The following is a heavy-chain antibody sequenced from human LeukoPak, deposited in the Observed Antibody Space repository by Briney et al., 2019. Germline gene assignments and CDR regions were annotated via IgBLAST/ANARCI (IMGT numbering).Heavy chain of an antibody. D-gene: IGHD2-21*02. Sequence: GASVKVSCKAPGYSFTSYYMHWVRQAPGQGLEWMGIINPSGGSTSYAQKFQGRVTMTRDTSTSTVYMELSRLRSDDTAVYYCALVVTGIFDYWGQGTLVTVSS. CDR1: GYSFTSYY. CDR2: INPSGGST. V-gene: IGHV1-46*01. CDR3: ALVVTGIFDY. J-gene: IGHJ4*02.